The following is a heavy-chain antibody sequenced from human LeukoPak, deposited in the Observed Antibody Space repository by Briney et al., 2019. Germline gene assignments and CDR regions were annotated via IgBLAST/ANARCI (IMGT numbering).Heavy chain of an antibody. Sequence: GGCLRLSCAGSGFTFSLYNMHWVRQAPGKGLEWVALISFGGSPKYYADSVKGRFTISRDNSKNTLFLQMSSLKAEDTAVYYCAREGASNGYHYGMDVWGQGTTVSVS. CDR1: GFTFSLYN. J-gene: IGHJ6*02. CDR3: AREGASNGYHYGMDV. CDR2: ISFGGSPK. V-gene: IGHV3-30*04. D-gene: IGHD5-12*01.